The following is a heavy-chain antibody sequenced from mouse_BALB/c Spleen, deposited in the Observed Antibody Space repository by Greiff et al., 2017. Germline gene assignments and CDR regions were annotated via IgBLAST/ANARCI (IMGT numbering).Heavy chain of an antibody. CDR2: IWAGGST. J-gene: IGHJ4*01. CDR3: ARDFSYGPYAMDY. D-gene: IGHD2-10*02. Sequence: VQLQQSGPGLVAPSQSLSITCTVSGFSLTSYGVHWVRQPPGKGLEWLGVIWAGGSTNYNSALMSRLSISKDNSKSQVFLKMNSLQTDDTAMYYCARDFSYGPYAMDYWGQGTSVTVSA. CDR1: GFSLTSYG. V-gene: IGHV2-9*02.